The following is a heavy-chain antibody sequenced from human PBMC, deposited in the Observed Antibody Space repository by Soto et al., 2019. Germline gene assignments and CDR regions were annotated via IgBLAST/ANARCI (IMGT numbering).Heavy chain of an antibody. Sequence: QLQLQESGPGLVKPSETLSLTCTVSGGSISSSSYYWGWIRQPPGKGLEWIGSIYYSGSTYYNPSRKTGVTTSVDPSKSLFSLKRSSVTAADTAVYYCARHTPAISISDHWGQGTLVTVSS. CDR3: ARHTPAISISDH. J-gene: IGHJ4*02. CDR1: GGSISSSSYY. D-gene: IGHD2-15*01. V-gene: IGHV4-39*01. CDR2: IYYSGST.